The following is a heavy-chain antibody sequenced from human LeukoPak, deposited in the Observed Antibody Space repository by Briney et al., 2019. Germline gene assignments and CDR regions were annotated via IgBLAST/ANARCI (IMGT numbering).Heavy chain of an antibody. Sequence: SETLSLTCTVSGGSISSYYWSWIRQPPGKGLEWIGYIYYSGSTNYNPSLKSRVTISVDTPKNQFSLKLSSVTAADTAVYYCASSSYDFWSGYMFDPWGQGTLVTVSS. CDR1: GGSISSYY. J-gene: IGHJ5*02. CDR3: ASSSYDFWSGYMFDP. V-gene: IGHV4-59*01. D-gene: IGHD3-3*01. CDR2: IYYSGST.